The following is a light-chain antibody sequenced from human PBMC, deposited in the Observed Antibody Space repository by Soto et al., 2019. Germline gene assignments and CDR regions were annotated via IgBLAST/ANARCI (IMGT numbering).Light chain of an antibody. CDR1: SSDVGYYNY. V-gene: IGLV2-14*01. CDR3: SSYTTSSTLV. Sequence: QSALTQPASVSGSPGQSITISCTGTSSDVGYYNYVSWYQQHPGKAPTLMIYDVSNRPSGVSNRFSGSRSGNTASLTISGPQAEDEADYYCSSYTTSSTLVFGGGTQLTVL. J-gene: IGLJ2*01. CDR2: DVS.